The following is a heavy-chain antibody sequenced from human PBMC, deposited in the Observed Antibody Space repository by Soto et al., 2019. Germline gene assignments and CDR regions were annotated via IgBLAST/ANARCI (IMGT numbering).Heavy chain of an antibody. CDR3: AGEAHWFDP. D-gene: IGHD3-10*01. CDR1: GGSISGSSYY. J-gene: IGHJ5*02. Sequence: SETLSLTCTVSGGSISGSSYYWGWIRQPPGKGLEWIGSIYYSGSTYYNPSLKSRVTISVDTSKNQFSLKLSSVTAADTAVYYCAGEAHWFDPWGQGTLVTVSS. CDR2: IYYSGST. V-gene: IGHV4-39*01.